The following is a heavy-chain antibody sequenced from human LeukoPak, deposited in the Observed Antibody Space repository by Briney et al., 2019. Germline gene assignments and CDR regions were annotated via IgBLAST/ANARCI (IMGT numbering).Heavy chain of an antibody. V-gene: IGHV1-8*01. D-gene: IGHD6-13*01. CDR2: MNPNSGNT. CDR1: GYTFTSYD. Sequence: ASVKVSCKASGYTFTSYDINWVRQATGQGLEWMGWMNPNSGNTGYAQKFQGRVTMTEDTSTDTAYMELSSLRSEDTAVYYCASLGRYSSSWTPFWGQGTLVTVSS. J-gene: IGHJ4*02. CDR3: ASLGRYSSSWTPF.